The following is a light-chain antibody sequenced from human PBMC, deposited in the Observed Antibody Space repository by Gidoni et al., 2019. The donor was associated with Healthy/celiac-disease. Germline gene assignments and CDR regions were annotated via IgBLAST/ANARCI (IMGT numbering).Light chain of an antibody. CDR2: AAS. CDR1: QGISSY. J-gene: IGKJ3*01. Sequence: DIQLTQSPSFLSASVGVRVTITCRASQGISSYLAWYQQKPGKAPKLLIYAASTLQSGVPSRFSGSGSGTEFTLTISSLQPEDFATYYCQQLNSYPLFGPXTKVDIK. CDR3: QQLNSYPL. V-gene: IGKV1-9*01.